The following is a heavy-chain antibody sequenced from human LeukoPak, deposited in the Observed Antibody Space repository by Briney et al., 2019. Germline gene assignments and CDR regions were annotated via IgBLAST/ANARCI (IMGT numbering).Heavy chain of an antibody. D-gene: IGHD3-10*01. Sequence: GGSLRLSCAASGFTFSSYAMSWVRQAPGKGLEWVSAISGSGGSTYYADSVKGRFTISRDNSKSTLYIQMNSLRAEDTAVYYCARAKPKNMVRGLIMRREGRYYFDYWGQGTLVTVSS. V-gene: IGHV3-23*01. CDR1: GFTFSSYA. J-gene: IGHJ4*02. CDR2: ISGSGGST. CDR3: ARAKPKNMVRGLIMRREGRYYFDY.